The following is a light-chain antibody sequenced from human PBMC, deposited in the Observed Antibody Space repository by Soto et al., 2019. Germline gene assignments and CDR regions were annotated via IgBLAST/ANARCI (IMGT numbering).Light chain of an antibody. J-gene: IGLJ2*01. Sequence: QSALTQPRSVSESPGQSVTISCTGTSSDIGSSNYVSWYQQYPGKAPKLMIYDVTQRPSGVPGRFSGSKSGNTASLTISGLPGEDEGDYYCWPISGRYTFSFGGGTKLTVL. CDR1: SSDIGSSNY. V-gene: IGLV2-11*01. CDR3: WPISGRYTFS. CDR2: DVT.